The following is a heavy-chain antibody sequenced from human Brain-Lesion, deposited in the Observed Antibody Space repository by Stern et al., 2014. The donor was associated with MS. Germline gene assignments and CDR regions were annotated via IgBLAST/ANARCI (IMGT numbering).Heavy chain of an antibody. D-gene: IGHD1-14*01. J-gene: IGHJ4*02. CDR2: IGWNSGTI. V-gene: IGHV3-9*01. Sequence: MQLVQSGGDLVQPGRSLRLSCAAFGFTFDDYAMHWVRQAPGKGLEWVAGIGWNSGTIGYADSVKGRFTTSRDNAYSSLYLQMNSLRPEDTALYYCARDITGSSAYFAYWGQGTLVTVSS. CDR1: GFTFDDYA. CDR3: ARDITGSSAYFAY.